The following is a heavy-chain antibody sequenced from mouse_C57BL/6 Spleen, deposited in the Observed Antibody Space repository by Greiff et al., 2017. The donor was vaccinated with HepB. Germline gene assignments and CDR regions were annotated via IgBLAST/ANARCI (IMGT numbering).Heavy chain of an antibody. Sequence: QVQLQQSGPELVKPGASVKISCKASGYAFSSSWMNWVKQRPGKGLEWIGRIYPGDGDTNYNGKFKGKATLTADKSSSTAYMQLSSLTSEDSAVYFCADYDYDGRAAYWGQGTLVTVSA. D-gene: IGHD2-4*01. V-gene: IGHV1-82*01. CDR2: IYPGDGDT. CDR1: GYAFSSSW. J-gene: IGHJ3*01. CDR3: ADYDYDGRAAY.